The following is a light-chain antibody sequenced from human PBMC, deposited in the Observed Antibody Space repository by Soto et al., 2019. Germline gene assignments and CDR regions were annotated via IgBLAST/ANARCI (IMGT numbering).Light chain of an antibody. V-gene: IGLV2-14*03. CDR2: DVT. CDR1: DSDVGGYDY. Sequence: QSALTQPASVSGSPGKSITISCTGTDSDVGGYDYVSWYQHHPGKAPKLMIYDVTYRPSGVSNRFSGSKSGNTASLAISGLQAEDEADYYCSSYTSSDTVTFGGGTQLTVL. CDR3: SSYTSSDTVT. J-gene: IGLJ2*01.